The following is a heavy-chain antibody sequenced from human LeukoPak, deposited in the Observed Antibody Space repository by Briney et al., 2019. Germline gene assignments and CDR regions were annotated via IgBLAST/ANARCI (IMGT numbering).Heavy chain of an antibody. D-gene: IGHD2-2*02. Sequence: PGGSLRLSCAASGFTFNNYAMTWVRQAPGKGLEWVSTISGSGDSTHYAGSVKGRFTISRDNSKNMLYLQMNSLRVEDTAIYYCVKGCSYTSCYTSDYWGQGTLVTVSS. V-gene: IGHV3-23*01. J-gene: IGHJ4*02. CDR3: VKGCSYTSCYTSDY. CDR2: ISGSGDST. CDR1: GFTFNNYA.